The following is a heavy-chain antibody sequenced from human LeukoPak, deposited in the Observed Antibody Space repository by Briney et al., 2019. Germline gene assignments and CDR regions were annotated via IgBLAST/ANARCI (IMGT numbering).Heavy chain of an antibody. V-gene: IGHV3-49*03. D-gene: IGHD3-16*01. Sequence: GGSLRLSCTASGFTFGDYAMSWFRQVPGKGLEWVGFIRSKAYGGTTEYAASVKGRFTISRDDSKSIAYLQMNSLKTEDTAVYYCVRGPRYYDDSGFHYGVFDIWGQGTVVTVSS. CDR3: VRGPRYYDDSGFHYGVFDI. CDR2: IRSKAYGGTT. J-gene: IGHJ3*02. CDR1: GFTFGDYA.